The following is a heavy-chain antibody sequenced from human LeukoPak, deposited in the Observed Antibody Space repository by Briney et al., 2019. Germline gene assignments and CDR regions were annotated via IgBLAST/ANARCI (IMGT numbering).Heavy chain of an antibody. CDR3: ARSGGTTVTTSGEDY. J-gene: IGHJ4*02. V-gene: IGHV1-46*01. CDR2: SNTSGGSI. Sequence: ASVKVSCKASGYTFTSDYMHWVRQAPGQWLEWMGVSNTSGGSISYAQKFQGRVTMTRDTSTSTVYMELSSLRSEDTAVYYCARSGGTTVTTSGEDYWGQGTLVTVSS. D-gene: IGHD4-17*01. CDR1: GYTFTSDY.